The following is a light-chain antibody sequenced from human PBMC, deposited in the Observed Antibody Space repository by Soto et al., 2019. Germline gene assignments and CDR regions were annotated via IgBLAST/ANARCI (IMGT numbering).Light chain of an antibody. V-gene: IGKV3-15*01. Sequence: EIVMPQSPATLSVSPGESATLSCRASQSVRSNVAWHQQKPAQAPRLLIYAASTRATGIPARFSASGSGTEFTRTISSLQSEDFAVYYCQHYDHWPLTFGGGTKVEIK. CDR2: AAS. CDR3: QHYDHWPLT. J-gene: IGKJ4*01. CDR1: QSVRSN.